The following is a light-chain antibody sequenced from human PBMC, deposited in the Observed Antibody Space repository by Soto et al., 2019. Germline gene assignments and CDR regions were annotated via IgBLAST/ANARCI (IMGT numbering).Light chain of an antibody. V-gene: IGKV4-1*01. CDR3: QQYYTTPWT. CDR1: QSVLYSSSNKNY. CDR2: WAS. Sequence: DIVMTQSPDSLAVSLGERATINCKSSQSVLYSSSNKNYLAWYQQKPGQPPKALIYWASTRESGVPDRFSGSGSGTDFTLTISSLQAEDVAVYYCQQYYTTPWTFGQGTKVDI. J-gene: IGKJ1*01.